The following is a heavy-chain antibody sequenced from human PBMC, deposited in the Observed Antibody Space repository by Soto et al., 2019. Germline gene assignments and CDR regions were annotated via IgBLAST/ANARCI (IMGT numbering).Heavy chain of an antibody. CDR2: IYSRGRTL. Sequence: GSLRLSCVASGXTFSDYSMSWIRQAPGKGLEWLAFIYSRGRTLSYADSVRGRFTISRDNAENSVYLQMDSVRADDTAVYYCARQAARNYIASWGQGNSVTVSS. D-gene: IGHD6-6*01. J-gene: IGHJ4*02. V-gene: IGHV3-11*01. CDR3: ARQAARNYIAS. CDR1: GXTFSDYS.